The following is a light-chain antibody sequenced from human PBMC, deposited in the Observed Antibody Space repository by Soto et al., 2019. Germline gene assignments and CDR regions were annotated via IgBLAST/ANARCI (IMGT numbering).Light chain of an antibody. V-gene: IGKV3-15*01. CDR2: GAS. J-gene: IGKJ1*01. CDR1: QSVSSN. CDR3: QQYKNWRT. Sequence: EIVMTQSPATLSVSPGERATLSCRASQSVSSNLAWYQQKPGQAPRLLIYGASTRATGIPARFSGSGSGTDFTLTISRLEPEDFAVYYCQQYKNWRTFGQGTKVDIK.